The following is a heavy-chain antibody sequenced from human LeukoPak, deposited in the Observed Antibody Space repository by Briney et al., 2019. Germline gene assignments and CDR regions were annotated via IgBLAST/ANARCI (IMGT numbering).Heavy chain of an antibody. V-gene: IGHV3-33*01. J-gene: IGHJ4*02. Sequence: GGSLRLSCAASGFTFSSYGMHWVRQAPGKGLEWVAVIWYGGSNKYYADSVKGRFTISRDNSKNTLYLQMNSLRAEDTAVYYCARGTFGYSSSWYGGYFDYWGQGTLVTVSS. CDR1: GFTFSSYG. CDR3: ARGTFGYSSSWYGGYFDY. CDR2: IWYGGSNK. D-gene: IGHD6-13*01.